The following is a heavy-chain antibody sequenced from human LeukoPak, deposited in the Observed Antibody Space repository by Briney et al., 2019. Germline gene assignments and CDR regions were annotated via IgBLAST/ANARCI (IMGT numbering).Heavy chain of an antibody. CDR2: ISGSGVNT. CDR1: GFTFSSYA. J-gene: IGHJ4*02. CDR3: AKEGYSRGWYGDY. D-gene: IGHD6-19*01. V-gene: IGHV3-23*01. Sequence: GGSLRLSCAASGFTFSSYAMSWVRQAPGKGLEWVSSISGSGVNTYYADSVKGRFTISRDNSKNTLYLQMNSLRAEDTAVYYCAKEGYSRGWYGDYWGQGTLVTVSS.